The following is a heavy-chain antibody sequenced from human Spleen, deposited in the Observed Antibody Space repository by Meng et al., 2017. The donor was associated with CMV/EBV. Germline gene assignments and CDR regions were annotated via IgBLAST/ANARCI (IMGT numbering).Heavy chain of an antibody. D-gene: IGHD6-19*01. Sequence: GESLKISCSASGFGFGDSGIHWVRQASGQGLEWVGRIRSKRHNYVTAYVVAVQGRFIVHRDDSKNVAYLQMNSLKTDDTAVYYCFRLHEEGVAVPDGPWGQGTLVTVSS. CDR3: FRLHEEGVAVPDGP. CDR2: IRSKRHNYVT. J-gene: IGHJ5*02. V-gene: IGHV3-73*01. CDR1: GFGFGDSG.